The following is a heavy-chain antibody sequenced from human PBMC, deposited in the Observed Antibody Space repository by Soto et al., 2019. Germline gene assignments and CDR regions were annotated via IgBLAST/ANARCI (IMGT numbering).Heavy chain of an antibody. Sequence: TSETLSLTCTVSGGSISSYYWSWTRQPPGKGLEWIGTFYYSGSTYYNPSLESRVTISVDTSKNQFSLKVSSVTAADTAVYYCARLGGYCTITSCYGYYGMDVWGQGTTVTVSS. J-gene: IGHJ6*02. V-gene: IGHV4-59*04. CDR1: GGSISSYY. CDR2: FYYSGST. CDR3: ARLGGYCTITSCYGYYGMDV. D-gene: IGHD2-2*01.